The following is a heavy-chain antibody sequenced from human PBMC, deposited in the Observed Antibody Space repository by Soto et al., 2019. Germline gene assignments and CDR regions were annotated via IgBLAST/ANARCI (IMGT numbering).Heavy chain of an antibody. Sequence: TLSLTCTVSGGSISSYYWSWIRQPPGKGLEWIGYIYYSGSTNYNPSLKSRVTISVDTSKNQFSLKLSSVTAADTAVYYCARLTEDNTVTTSVDDAFDIWGQGTMVTVSS. CDR2: IYYSGST. J-gene: IGHJ3*02. D-gene: IGHD4-17*01. CDR1: GGSISSYY. CDR3: ARLTEDNTVTTSVDDAFDI. V-gene: IGHV4-59*01.